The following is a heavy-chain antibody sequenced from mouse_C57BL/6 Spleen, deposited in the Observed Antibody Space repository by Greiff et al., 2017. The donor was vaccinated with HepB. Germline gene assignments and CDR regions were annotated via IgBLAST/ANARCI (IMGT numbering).Heavy chain of an antibody. CDR2: ISSGSSTI. V-gene: IGHV5-17*01. Sequence: EVKVEESGGGLVKPGGSLKLSCAASGFTFSDYGMHWVRQAPEKGLEWVAYISSGSSTIYYADTVKGRFTISRDNAKNTLFLQMTSLRSEDTAMYYCARRGYSNYGYAMDYWGQGTSVTVSS. J-gene: IGHJ4*01. CDR1: GFTFSDYG. D-gene: IGHD2-5*01. CDR3: ARRGYSNYGYAMDY.